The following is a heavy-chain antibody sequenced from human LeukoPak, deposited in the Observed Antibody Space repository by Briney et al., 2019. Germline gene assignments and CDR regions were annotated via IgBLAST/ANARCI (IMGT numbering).Heavy chain of an antibody. CDR2: MNPNSGNT. CDR1: GYTFTSYD. Sequence: ASVKVSCKASGYTFTSYDINWVRQATGQGLEWMGWMNPNSGNTGYAQKFQGRVTMTRNTSISTAYMELSSLRSEDTAVYYCASHMFFEYYYGSGSDLGAYWGQGTLVTVSS. D-gene: IGHD3-10*01. V-gene: IGHV1-8*01. J-gene: IGHJ4*02. CDR3: ASHMFFEYYYGSGSDLGAY.